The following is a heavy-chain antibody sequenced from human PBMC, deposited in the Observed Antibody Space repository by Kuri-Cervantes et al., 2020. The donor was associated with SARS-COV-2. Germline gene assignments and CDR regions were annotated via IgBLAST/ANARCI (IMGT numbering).Heavy chain of an antibody. CDR1: GYTFTGYY. V-gene: IGHV1-2*02. Sequence: ASVKVSCKASGYTFTGYYMHWVRQAPGQGLEWMGWINPNSGGTNYAQKFQGRVTMTRDTSISTAYMELSRLRSDDTAVYYCARDGSATVSILFDYWGQGTLVTVSS. CDR3: ARDGSATVSILFDY. J-gene: IGHJ4*02. D-gene: IGHD4-11*01. CDR2: INPNSGGT.